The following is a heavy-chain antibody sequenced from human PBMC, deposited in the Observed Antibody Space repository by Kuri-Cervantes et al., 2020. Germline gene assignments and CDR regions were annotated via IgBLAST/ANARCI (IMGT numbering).Heavy chain of an antibody. Sequence: GESLKISCAASGFTFSSYWMSWVRQAPGKGLEWVANIKQDGSEKYYVDSVKGRFTISRDNAKNSLYLQMNSLRDEDTAVYYCARDNGGYDSSGFDYWGQGTLVTVSS. CDR3: ARDNGGYDSSGFDY. CDR1: GFTFSSYW. V-gene: IGHV3-7*01. D-gene: IGHD3-22*01. J-gene: IGHJ4*02. CDR2: IKQDGSEK.